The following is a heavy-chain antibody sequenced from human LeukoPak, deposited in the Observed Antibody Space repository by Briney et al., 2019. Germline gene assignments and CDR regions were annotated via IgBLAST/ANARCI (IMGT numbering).Heavy chain of an antibody. CDR1: GGSISSYY. CDR2: TFHSGST. V-gene: IGHV4-59*08. CDR3: ARLEAVAGKSSGMDV. D-gene: IGHD6-19*01. J-gene: IGHJ6*02. Sequence: PSETLSLTCTVSGGSISSYYWSWIRQPPGKGLEWIGYTFHSGSTNYNPSLKSRVTISVDTSKNQFSLNLSSVTAADTAVYYCARLEAVAGKSSGMDVWGQGTTVTVSS.